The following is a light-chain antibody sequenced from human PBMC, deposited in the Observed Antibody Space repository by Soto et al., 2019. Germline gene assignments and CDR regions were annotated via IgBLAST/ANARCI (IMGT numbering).Light chain of an antibody. J-gene: IGKJ2*01. CDR2: GAS. Sequence: EIVLTQSPGTLSLSPGERATLSCRASQSISSSYLAWYQQKPGQAPRLLIYGASSRATGIPDRFSGSGSGTDFTLTISSLEPEDFALYDCQQYGGSTSYTFGQGTKLEIK. CDR3: QQYGGSTSYT. V-gene: IGKV3-20*01. CDR1: QSISSSY.